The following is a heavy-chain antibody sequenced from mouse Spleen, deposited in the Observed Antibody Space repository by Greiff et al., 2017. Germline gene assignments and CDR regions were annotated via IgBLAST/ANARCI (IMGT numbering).Heavy chain of an antibody. J-gene: IGHJ2*01. Sequence: QVQLQQPGAELVRPGTSVKLSCKASGYTFTSYWMHWVKQRPGQGLEWIGVIDPSDSYTNYNQKFKGKATLTVDTSSSTAYMQLSSLTSEDSAVYYCARRTGSYWGQGTTLTVSS. CDR2: IDPSDSYT. CDR1: GYTFTSYW. V-gene: IGHV1-59*01. CDR3: ARRTGSY.